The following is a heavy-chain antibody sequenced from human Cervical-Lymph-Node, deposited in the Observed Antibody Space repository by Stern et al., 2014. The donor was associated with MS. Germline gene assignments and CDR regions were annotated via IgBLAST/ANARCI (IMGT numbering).Heavy chain of an antibody. D-gene: IGHD6-13*01. CDR1: GGSISSYY. V-gene: IGHV4-59*01. CDR2: IYYSGHT. Sequence: QVQLVESGPGLVKPSETLSLTCTVSGGSISSYYWSWIRQAPGRGLEGIAYIYYSGHTDYNPSLQGRVTVSVDTSKNQVSLRLSSVTAADTAVYYCARGFSSSWYGGRFFNYWGQGTLVTVSS. J-gene: IGHJ4*02. CDR3: ARGFSSSWYGGRFFNY.